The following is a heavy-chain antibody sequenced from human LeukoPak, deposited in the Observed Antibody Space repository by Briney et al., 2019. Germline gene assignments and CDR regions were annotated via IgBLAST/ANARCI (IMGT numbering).Heavy chain of an antibody. J-gene: IGHJ1*01. CDR2: IKQDGSEI. V-gene: IGHV3-7*01. D-gene: IGHD3-22*01. Sequence: GGSLRLSCAASGFTFSSYWMSWVRQAPGKGLEWVANIKQDGSEIYYVDSVKGRFTISRDNAKNSLYLQMNSLRAEDTAVYYCARDRGDSSGYLAAYSGQGTLATVSS. CDR1: GFTFSSYW. CDR3: ARDRGDSSGYLAAY.